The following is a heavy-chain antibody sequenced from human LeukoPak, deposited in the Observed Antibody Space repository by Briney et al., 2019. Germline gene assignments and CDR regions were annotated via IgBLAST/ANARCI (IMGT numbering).Heavy chain of an antibody. CDR2: INHSGST. CDR1: GGSFSGYY. J-gene: IGHJ4*02. V-gene: IGHV4-34*01. Sequence: PSETLSLTCAVYGGSFSGYYWSWIRQPPGKGLDLIGEINHSGSTNYNPSLKSRVTISVDTSKNQFSLKLSSVTAADTAVYYCARGQRDPIVVVTYFDYWGQGTLVTVSS. D-gene: IGHD2-21*02. CDR3: ARGQRDPIVVVTYFDY.